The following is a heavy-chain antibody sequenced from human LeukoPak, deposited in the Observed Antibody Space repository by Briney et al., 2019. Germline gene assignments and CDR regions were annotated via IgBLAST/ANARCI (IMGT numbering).Heavy chain of an antibody. J-gene: IGHJ6*02. CDR3: AREDLDFFSGLDV. CDR2: INPNSGGT. Sequence: LRASVKVSRMASGYSFIGHYMHWVRQAPGQGLEWVGRINPNSGGTFYTQKFQGRVTMTRDTSISTAYMELSSLRSNDTAVYYCAREDLDFFSGLDVWGQGTTVTVSS. CDR1: GYSFIGHY. V-gene: IGHV1-2*06.